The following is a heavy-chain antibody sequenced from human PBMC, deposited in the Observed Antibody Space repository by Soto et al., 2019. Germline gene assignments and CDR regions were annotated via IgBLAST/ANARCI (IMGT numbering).Heavy chain of an antibody. CDR2: MNPNSDNT. Sequence: QVQLVQSGAEVKKPGASVKVSCKASGYSFTSYDINWVRQATGQGLEWMGWMNPNSDNTAYAQKFQGRVTMTRNTSISTVYMELSSLRSGDTAVYYCAREAAAGLVYWGQGTLVTVSS. J-gene: IGHJ4*02. D-gene: IGHD6-13*01. V-gene: IGHV1-8*01. CDR3: AREAAAGLVY. CDR1: GYSFTSYD.